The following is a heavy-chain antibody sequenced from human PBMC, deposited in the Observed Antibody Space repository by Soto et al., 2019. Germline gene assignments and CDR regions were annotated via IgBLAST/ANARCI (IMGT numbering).Heavy chain of an antibody. CDR1: GYTFTSYG. CDR3: AGDLSSSWYGGSWFDP. Sequence: ASVKVSCKASGYTFTSYGISWVRQAPGQGLEWMGWISAYNGNTNYAQKLQGRVTMTTDTSTSTAYMELRSLRSDDTAVYYCAGDLSSSWYGGSWFDPWGQGTLVTVSS. J-gene: IGHJ5*02. CDR2: ISAYNGNT. V-gene: IGHV1-18*01. D-gene: IGHD6-13*01.